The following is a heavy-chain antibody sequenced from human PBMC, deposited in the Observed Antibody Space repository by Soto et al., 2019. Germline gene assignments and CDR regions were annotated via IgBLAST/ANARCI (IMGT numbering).Heavy chain of an antibody. J-gene: IGHJ4*02. CDR1: GYTFTSYG. CDR2: ISAYNGNT. CDR3: ARDRPSGYYGSGSYYKPPGIRNDY. Sequence: ASVKVSCKASGYTFTSYGISWVRQAPGQGLEWMGWISAYNGNTNYAQKLQGRVTMTTDTSTSTAYMELRSLRSDDTAVYYCARDRPSGYYGSGSYYKPPGIRNDYWGQGTLVTSPQ. V-gene: IGHV1-18*04. D-gene: IGHD3-10*01.